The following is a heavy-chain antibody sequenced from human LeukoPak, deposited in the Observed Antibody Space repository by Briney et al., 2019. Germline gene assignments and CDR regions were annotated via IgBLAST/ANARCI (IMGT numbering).Heavy chain of an antibody. CDR2: IYYSGST. Sequence: SETLSLTCTVSGGSISSHYWSWIRQPPGKGLEWIGYIYYSGSTNYNPSLKSRVTISVDTSKNQFSLKLSSVTAADMAVYYCARRDDAFDIWGQGTMVTVSS. J-gene: IGHJ3*02. CDR1: GGSISSHY. CDR3: ARRDDAFDI. V-gene: IGHV4-59*11.